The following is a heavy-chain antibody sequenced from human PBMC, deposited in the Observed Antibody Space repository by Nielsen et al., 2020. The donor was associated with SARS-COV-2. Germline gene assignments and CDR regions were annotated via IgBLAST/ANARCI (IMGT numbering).Heavy chain of an antibody. J-gene: IGHJ4*02. CDR2: ISSSSSYI. CDR3: AKDCYGDHASFDY. D-gene: IGHD4-17*01. V-gene: IGHV3-21*04. Sequence: WIRQPPGKGLEWVSSISSSSSYIYYADSVKGRFTISRDNSKNTLYLQMNSLRAEDTAVYYCAKDCYGDHASFDYWGQGTLVTVSS.